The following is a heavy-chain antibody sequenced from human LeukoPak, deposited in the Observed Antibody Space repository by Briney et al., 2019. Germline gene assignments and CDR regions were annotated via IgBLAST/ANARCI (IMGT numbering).Heavy chain of an antibody. V-gene: IGHV3-48*02. CDR2: ISSSSSTI. Sequence: GGSLRLSCAASGFTFSSYSMNWVRQAPGKGLEWVSYISSSSSTIYYADSVKGRFTISRDNAKNSLYLQMNSLRDEDTAVYYCAREALYYYGSGSYYNWGQGTLVAVSS. J-gene: IGHJ4*02. CDR1: GFTFSSYS. CDR3: AREALYYYGSGSYYN. D-gene: IGHD3-10*01.